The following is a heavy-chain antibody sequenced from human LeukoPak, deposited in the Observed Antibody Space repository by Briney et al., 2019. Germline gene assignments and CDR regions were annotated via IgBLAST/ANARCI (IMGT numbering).Heavy chain of an antibody. CDR2: IIGSGGTT. Sequence: GGSLGLSCAASGFSFGSFAMSWVRQAPGKGLEWVSGIIGSGGTTFYADSVKGRFTISRDNSKNTRYLQMNSLRVEDTAVYYCARDGVVDVWISYGTYSYYYYMDVWGKGTTVTVSS. CDR3: ARDGVVDVWISYGTYSYYYYMDV. D-gene: IGHD3-3*01. V-gene: IGHV3-23*01. J-gene: IGHJ6*03. CDR1: GFSFGSFA.